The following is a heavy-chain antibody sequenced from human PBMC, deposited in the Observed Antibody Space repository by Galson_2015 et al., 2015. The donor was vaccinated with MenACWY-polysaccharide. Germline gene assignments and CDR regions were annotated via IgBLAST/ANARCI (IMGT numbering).Heavy chain of an antibody. V-gene: IGHV3-74*01. CDR1: GFTFSTHW. Sequence: LRLSCAASGFTFSTHWMHWVRQPPGEGLVWLSRINSDGSTTNYADSVKGRFTISRDNAKNTLFLQMNSLSVEGTAVYYCAKNIQAAYWGQGTLVTVSS. D-gene: IGHD2/OR15-2a*01. CDR3: AKNIQAAY. CDR2: INSDGSTT. J-gene: IGHJ4*02.